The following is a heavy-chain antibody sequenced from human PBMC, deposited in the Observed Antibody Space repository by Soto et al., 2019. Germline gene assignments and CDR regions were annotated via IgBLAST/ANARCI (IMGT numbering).Heavy chain of an antibody. CDR1: GFTFSSYA. CDR3: ARDHEYRFGYDDEADYFDY. Sequence: EVQLLESGGGLVQPGGSLRLSCAASGFTFSSYAMSWVRQAPGKGLEWVSAMSGSGGRTYYADYVKGRFTITRDHSKNTLRLQMNRVRAEDTAVYYCARDHEYRFGYDDEADYFDYWGQGTLVSVSS. V-gene: IGHV3-23*01. D-gene: IGHD5-18*01. J-gene: IGHJ4*02. CDR2: MSGSGGRT.